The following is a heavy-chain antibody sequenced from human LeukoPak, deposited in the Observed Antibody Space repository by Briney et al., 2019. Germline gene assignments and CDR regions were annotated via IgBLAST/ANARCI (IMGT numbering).Heavy chain of an antibody. J-gene: IGHJ3*02. CDR2: IIPIFGTA. Sequence: ASVKVSCKASGYTFTSYDINWVRQATGQGLEWMGGIIPIFGTAYYAQKLQGRVTMTTDTSTSTAYMELRSLRSDDTAVYYCARAALLWFGELGDAFDIWGQGTMVTVSS. V-gene: IGHV1-18*01. CDR3: ARAALLWFGELGDAFDI. D-gene: IGHD3-10*01. CDR1: GYTFTSYD.